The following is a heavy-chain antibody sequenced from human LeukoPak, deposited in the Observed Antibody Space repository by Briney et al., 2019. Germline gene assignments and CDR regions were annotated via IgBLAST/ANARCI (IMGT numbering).Heavy chain of an antibody. J-gene: IGHJ4*02. CDR3: ARGTAGYHSSYFDY. CDR2: INSDGSAT. D-gene: IGHD3-16*02. V-gene: IGHV3-74*01. Sequence: GGSLDLSFAASGFPFGSPGRHGSRQAPGKGWLWFPLINSDGSATAYADSVKGRFTISRDNAENTLYLQMNSLRAEDTAVYYCARGTAGYHSSYFDYWGQGTLVTVSS. CDR1: GFPFGSPG.